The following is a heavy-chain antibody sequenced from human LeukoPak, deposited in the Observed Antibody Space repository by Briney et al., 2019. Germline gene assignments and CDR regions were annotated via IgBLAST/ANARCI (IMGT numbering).Heavy chain of an antibody. CDR3: ARAPYYYESSGQVAQMAYAFDM. D-gene: IGHD3-22*01. Sequence: GGSLRLSCAASGFTFSSYSMNWVRQAPGKGLEWVSSISSSSSTIYYADSVKGRFSISRDNAKNLVYLQMNNLRAEDTAVYYCARAPYYYESSGQVAQMAYAFDMWGQGTVVTVSA. CDR1: GFTFSSYS. V-gene: IGHV3-48*04. CDR2: ISSSSSTI. J-gene: IGHJ3*02.